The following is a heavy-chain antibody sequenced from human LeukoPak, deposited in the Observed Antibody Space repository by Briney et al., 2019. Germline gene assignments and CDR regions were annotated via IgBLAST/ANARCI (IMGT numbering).Heavy chain of an antibody. CDR2: IIPIVGTA. V-gene: IGHV1-69*13. CDR3: ARLPLRRTAVGYYGMDV. J-gene: IGHJ6*02. D-gene: IGHD6-13*01. Sequence: SVKVSCKASGGTFSSYAISWVRQAPGQGLGWMGGIIPIVGTANYAQKVQGRVTITADESMSTVYMELSSLRSEDTAVYYCARLPLRRTAVGYYGMDVWGQGTTVTVSS. CDR1: GGTFSSYA.